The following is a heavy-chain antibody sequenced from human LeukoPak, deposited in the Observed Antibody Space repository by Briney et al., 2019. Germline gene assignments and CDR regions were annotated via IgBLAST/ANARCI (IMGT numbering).Heavy chain of an antibody. CDR3: ARADLSETATLDY. CDR2: IYYTGST. J-gene: IGHJ4*02. CDR1: GGAISSGGHF. D-gene: IGHD3-3*01. V-gene: IGHV4-31*03. Sequence: PSETLSLTFTVSGGAISSGGHFWSWIRQHPGKGLEWIGYIYYTGSTYYNPSLKSRLTISVDTSKNQFSLNLSSVTAADTAVYYCARADLSETATLDYWGQGTLVTVPS.